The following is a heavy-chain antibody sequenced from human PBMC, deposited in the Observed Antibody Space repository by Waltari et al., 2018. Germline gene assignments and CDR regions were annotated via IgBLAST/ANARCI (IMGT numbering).Heavy chain of an antibody. CDR3: ARDRDWAFDI. D-gene: IGHD2-21*01. Sequence: EVQLVESGGGLVQPGGSLRLSCAASGFTFSSYSMNWFHQAPGKGLEWVSYISGDSGNIHYADSVKGRITVSRDNAKNSLYLQMSSLTAEDTAVFYCARDRDWAFDIWGQGTMVTVSS. CDR2: ISGDSGNI. CDR1: GFTFSSYS. V-gene: IGHV3-48*04. J-gene: IGHJ3*02.